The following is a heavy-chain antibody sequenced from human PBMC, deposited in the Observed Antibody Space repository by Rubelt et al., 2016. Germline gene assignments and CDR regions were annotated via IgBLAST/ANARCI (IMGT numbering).Heavy chain of an antibody. CDR3: ARWNYYYYGMDV. V-gene: IGHV4-31*03. CDR1: GDSISSGGYY. Sequence: QVQLQESGPGLVKPSQTLSLTCTVSGDSISSGGYYWSWIRQHPGKGLEWVGYIYYSGSTYYNPSLKGRGTLSVDTSKNQFSLKLSSVTAADTAVYYCARWNYYYYGMDVWGQGTTVTVSS. J-gene: IGHJ6*02. CDR2: IYYSGST.